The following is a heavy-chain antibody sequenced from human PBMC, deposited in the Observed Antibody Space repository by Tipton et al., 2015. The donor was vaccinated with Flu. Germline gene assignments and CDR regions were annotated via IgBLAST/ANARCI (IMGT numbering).Heavy chain of an antibody. Sequence: PRLSCAASGFTLRNYWMTWVRQAPGKGLEWVANINQDGSQKHLVDSVKGRFTISRDNSVNSMYMQMNSLRAEDTAVYYCVRAIYNSDNYSGQGTLVTVSS. CDR3: VRAIYNSDNY. CDR1: GFTLRNYW. V-gene: IGHV3-7*01. J-gene: IGHJ4*02. D-gene: IGHD1-14*01. CDR2: INQDGSQK.